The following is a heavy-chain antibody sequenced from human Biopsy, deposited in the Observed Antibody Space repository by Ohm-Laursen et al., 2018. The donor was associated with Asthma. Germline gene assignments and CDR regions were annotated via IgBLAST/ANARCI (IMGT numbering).Heavy chain of an antibody. CDR2: FYYSGST. Sequence: TLSLTCTVSGGVIDSGDHYWSRIPQLPGKGQEWIRHFYYSGSTYYNPSLKSRVTISVDTSQNQFALNLNSVTAADAAVYYCARDGLPSIIPDPYYYHGIDVWGQGTTVTVSS. CDR1: GGVIDSGDHY. CDR3: ARDGLPSIIPDPYYYHGIDV. J-gene: IGHJ6*02. D-gene: IGHD2-21*01. V-gene: IGHV4-31*03.